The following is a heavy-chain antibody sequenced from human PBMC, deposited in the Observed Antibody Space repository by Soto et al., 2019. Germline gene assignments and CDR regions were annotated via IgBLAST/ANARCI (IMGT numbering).Heavy chain of an antibody. J-gene: IGHJ6*02. CDR3: ARCGTMFGGVSDPYGMDV. CDR2: IIPIFGTA. CDR1: GGTFSSYA. D-gene: IGHD3-3*01. Sequence: SVKVSCKASGGTFSSYAISWVRQPPGQRLEGMGGIIPIFGTANYAQKFQGRVTITADESTSTAYMELSSLRSADTAVYCCARCGTMFGGVSDPYGMDVWGQGTTVTVSS. V-gene: IGHV1-69*13.